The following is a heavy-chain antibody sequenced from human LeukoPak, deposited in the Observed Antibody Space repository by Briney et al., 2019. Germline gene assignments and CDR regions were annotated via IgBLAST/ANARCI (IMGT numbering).Heavy chain of an antibody. CDR1: GYTFTGYY. CDR2: INPSGGTT. CDR3: ASAPRYSSSWPNNWFDP. J-gene: IGHJ5*02. D-gene: IGHD6-13*01. V-gene: IGHV1-46*01. Sequence: ASVKVSCKASGYTFTGYYMHWVRQAPGQGLEWMGVINPSGGTTSYAQKFQGRVTMTRDTSTSTAYMELSSLRSEDTAVYFCASAPRYSSSWPNNWFDPWGQGTLVTVSS.